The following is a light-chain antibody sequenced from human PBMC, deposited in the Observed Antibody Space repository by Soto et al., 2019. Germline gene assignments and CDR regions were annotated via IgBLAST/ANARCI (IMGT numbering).Light chain of an antibody. V-gene: IGLV6-57*04. Sequence: NFMLTQPHSVSESPGKTVTISCTRSSGSIASNYVQWYQQRPGSAPTSVIYDDNRRPSGVPDRFSGSIDSSSNSASLTISGLKTGDEADYYCHSYDSDNVIFGGGTQLTVL. CDR3: HSYDSDNVI. J-gene: IGLJ2*01. CDR1: SGSIASNY. CDR2: DDN.